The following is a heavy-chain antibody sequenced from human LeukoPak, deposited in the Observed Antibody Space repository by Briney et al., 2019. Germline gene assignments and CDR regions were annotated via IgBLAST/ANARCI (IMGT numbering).Heavy chain of an antibody. D-gene: IGHD1-26*01. CDR1: GFTFSSYS. V-gene: IGHV3-21*04. CDR3: VRDRGTYRPIDY. J-gene: IGHJ4*02. CDR2: ISYTGTYI. Sequence: PGGSLRLSCAASGFTFSSYSMNWVRQAPGKGLEWVSSISYTGTYIYYADSVKGRFTISRDNAQNSLYLQMTRLRAEDTAIYYCVRDRGTYRPIDYWGQGTLVTVSS.